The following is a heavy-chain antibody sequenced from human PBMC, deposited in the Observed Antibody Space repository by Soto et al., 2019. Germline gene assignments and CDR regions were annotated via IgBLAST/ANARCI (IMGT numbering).Heavy chain of an antibody. CDR2: IYHSGST. V-gene: IGHV4-4*02. Sequence: SETLSLTCAVSGGSISSSNWWSWVRQPPGKGLEWIGEIYHSGSTNYNPSLKSRVTISVDKSKNQFSLKLSSVTAADTAVYYCARVVQVDYYYGMDVWGQGTTVTVSS. CDR1: GGSISSSNW. CDR3: ARVVQVDYYYGMDV. J-gene: IGHJ6*02. D-gene: IGHD2-8*02.